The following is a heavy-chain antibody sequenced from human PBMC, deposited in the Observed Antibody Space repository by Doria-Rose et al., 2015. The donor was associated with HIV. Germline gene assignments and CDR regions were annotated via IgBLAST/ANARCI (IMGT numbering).Heavy chain of an antibody. J-gene: IGHJ4*02. Sequence: QVTLKESGPVLVKPTETLTLTCTVSGVSLSSPGMGVSWIRRPPGKALEWLANILSDDERSYKASLKSRLTISRGTSKSQVVLTMTDMDPVDTATYYCARIKSSRWYHKYYFDFWGQGTLAIVSA. V-gene: IGHV2-26*01. CDR3: ARIKSSRWYHKYYFDF. CDR1: GVSLSSPGMG. CDR2: ILSDDER. D-gene: IGHD6-13*01.